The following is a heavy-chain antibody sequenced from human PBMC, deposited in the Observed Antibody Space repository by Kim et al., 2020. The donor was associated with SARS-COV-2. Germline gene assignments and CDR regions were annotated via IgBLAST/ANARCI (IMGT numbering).Heavy chain of an antibody. CDR1: GGSISSYY. Sequence: SETLSLTCTVSGGSISSYYWSWIRQPPGKGLEWIGYIYYSGSTNYNPSLKSRVTISVDTSKNQFSLKLSSVTAADTAVYYCARDGDNYYDSSGPGAFDIWGQGTMVTVSS. CDR3: ARDGDNYYDSSGPGAFDI. J-gene: IGHJ3*02. CDR2: IYYSGST. V-gene: IGHV4-59*01. D-gene: IGHD3-22*01.